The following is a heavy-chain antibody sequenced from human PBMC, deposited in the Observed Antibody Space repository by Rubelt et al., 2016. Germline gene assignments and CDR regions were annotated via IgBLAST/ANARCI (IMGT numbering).Heavy chain of an antibody. V-gene: IGHV3-30*01. J-gene: IGHJ4*02. CDR3: ARGRGITVTGKEDYFDY. CDR2: ISFDGSKI. D-gene: IGHD6-19*01. Sequence: GWVAVISFDGSKIYYADSVKGRCTISRDNSKNTLYVLMNSLRPEDTAVYYCARGRGITVTGKEDYFDYWGQGTLVTVSS.